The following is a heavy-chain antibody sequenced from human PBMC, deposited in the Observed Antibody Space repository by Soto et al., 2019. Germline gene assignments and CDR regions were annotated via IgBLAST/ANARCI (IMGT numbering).Heavy chain of an antibody. V-gene: IGHV1-18*01. CDR3: ARDQAMAQFDY. D-gene: IGHD5-18*01. Sequence: ASVKVSCKASGYTFTNYGISWVRRAPGQGLEWMGWINAYNGNTKYAQKLQGRVTMTTDTSTSTAYMELRSLRSDDTAVYYCARDQAMAQFDYGGKGTLVTVAS. CDR1: GYTFTNYG. J-gene: IGHJ4*02. CDR2: INAYNGNT.